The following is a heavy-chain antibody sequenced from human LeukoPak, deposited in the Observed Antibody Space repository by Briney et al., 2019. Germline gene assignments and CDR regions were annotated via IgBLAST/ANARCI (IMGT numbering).Heavy chain of an antibody. Sequence: SVKVSCKASGYTFTGYYMHWVRQAPGQGLERMGRINPNSGGTNYAQKFQGRVTMTRDTSISTAYMELSRLRSDDTAVYYCARIGKGGDSYGGGGVDYWGQGTLVTVSS. D-gene: IGHD5-18*01. CDR1: GYTFTGYY. V-gene: IGHV1-2*06. J-gene: IGHJ4*02. CDR2: INPNSGGT. CDR3: ARIGKGGDSYGGGGVDY.